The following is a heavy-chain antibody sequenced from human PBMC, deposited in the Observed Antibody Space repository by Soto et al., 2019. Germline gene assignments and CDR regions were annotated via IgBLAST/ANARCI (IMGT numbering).Heavy chain of an antibody. CDR3: ARDHSARENTWNYVWLDP. J-gene: IGHJ5*02. CDR2: SSAQNGNT. CDR1: GYTFTTDG. V-gene: IGHV1-18*04. D-gene: IGHD1-7*01. Sequence: QVQLVQSGTEVKKPGASVKGSCKASGYTFTTDGISWVRDAPGPGREWMGWSSAQNGNTNYSLKFQGRLTITTDTATNTAFLDLRGLRLDDTAIYYCARDHSARENTWNYVWLDPWGQGTLVTVSS.